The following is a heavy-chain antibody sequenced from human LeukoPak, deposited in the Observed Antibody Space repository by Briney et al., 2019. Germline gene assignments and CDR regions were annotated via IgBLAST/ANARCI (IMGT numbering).Heavy chain of an antibody. D-gene: IGHD3-10*01. CDR1: GYTFTSYG. CDR3: TRGHGSGYTNWFDP. CDR2: ISNYNGNT. V-gene: IGHV1-18*01. Sequence: ASVKVSCKAPGYTFTSYGIIWVRQAPGQGLEWMGWISNYNGNTNYAQKFQGRVTMTRDMSASTVYMELSSLRFEDTAVYYCTRGHGSGYTNWFDPWGQGTLVTVSS. J-gene: IGHJ5*02.